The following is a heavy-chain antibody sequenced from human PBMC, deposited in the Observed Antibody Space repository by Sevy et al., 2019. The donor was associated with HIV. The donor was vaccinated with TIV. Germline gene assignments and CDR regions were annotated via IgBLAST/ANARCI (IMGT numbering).Heavy chain of an antibody. CDR3: ATGGSLFQH. CDR2: VKSKTEGGPT. V-gene: IGHV3-15*01. CDR1: GFNFSNVW. J-gene: IGHJ1*01. Sequence: GGSLRLSCAASGFNFSNVWMSWIRQAPGKGLEGVGHVKSKTEGGPTDYAAPVRGRLAISRDDSKNTLYLEMTSLKTEDTAVYYCATGGSLFQHWGQGTLVTVSS. D-gene: IGHD3-16*01.